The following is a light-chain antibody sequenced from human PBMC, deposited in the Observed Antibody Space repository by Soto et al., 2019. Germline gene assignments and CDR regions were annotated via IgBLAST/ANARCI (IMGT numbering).Light chain of an antibody. V-gene: IGLV2-14*03. J-gene: IGLJ1*01. CDR2: AVS. CDR1: SSDIGSYDH. Sequence: VLTQPASVSGSPGQSITISCSGTSSDIGSYDHVAWYQQFPGKSPKLIIYAVSDRPSGVSDRFSGSKSGISASLTISGLQTEDEADYYCISYTDRQSYLFGTGTKVTVL. CDR3: ISYTDRQSYL.